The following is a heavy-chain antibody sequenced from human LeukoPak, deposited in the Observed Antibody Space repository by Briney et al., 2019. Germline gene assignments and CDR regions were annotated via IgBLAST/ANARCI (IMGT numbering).Heavy chain of an antibody. J-gene: IGHJ3*02. CDR3: ARARGGAFDI. D-gene: IGHD2-15*01. V-gene: IGHV3-48*01. CDR1: GFTFSSYS. Sequence: GGSLRLSCAASGFTFSSYSMTWVRQAPGKGLEWVSYISSSSSTIYYADSVKGRFTISRDNAKNSLYLQMNSLRAEDTAVYFCARARGGAFDIWGQGTMVTVSS. CDR2: ISSSSSTI.